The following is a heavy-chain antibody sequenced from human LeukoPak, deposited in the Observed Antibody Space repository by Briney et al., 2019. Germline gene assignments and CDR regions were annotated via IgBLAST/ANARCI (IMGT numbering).Heavy chain of an antibody. V-gene: IGHV3-7*04. D-gene: IGHD2-2*01. CDR2: INQGGSEK. Sequence: GGSLRLSCAASGFTFSSYWITGVRQAPGKGLEWVANINQGGSEKCYVDSVRGRFTISRDNAKNSLSLQMNSLRVEDTAVYYCARGVVVAPRSAFDIWGQGTMVTVSS. CDR3: ARGVVVAPRSAFDI. CDR1: GFTFSSYW. J-gene: IGHJ3*02.